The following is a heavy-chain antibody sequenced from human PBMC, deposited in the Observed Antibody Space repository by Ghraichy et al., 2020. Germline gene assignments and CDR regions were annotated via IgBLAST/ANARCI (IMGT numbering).Heavy chain of an antibody. CDR1: GGSFSGYY. J-gene: IGHJ6*03. CDR2: TNDSGST. V-gene: IGHV4-34*01. CDR3: ARGYPGSSWSLRDPGTTSGWSHYYAYYYMDV. D-gene: IGHD6-13*01. Sequence: SETLSLTCAVYGGSFSGYYWSWIRQPPGKGLEWIGETNDSGSTNYNPSLKSRVTISVDTSKNQFSLKLSSVTAADTAVYYCARGYPGSSWSLRDPGTTSGWSHYYAYYYMDVWGKGTTVTVSS.